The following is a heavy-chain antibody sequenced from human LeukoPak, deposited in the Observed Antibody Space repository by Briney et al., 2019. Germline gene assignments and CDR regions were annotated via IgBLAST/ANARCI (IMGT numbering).Heavy chain of an antibody. J-gene: IGHJ4*02. CDR3: ARGTYYVWGSYPSDY. V-gene: IGHV1-2*02. CDR2: INPNSGGT. D-gene: IGHD3-16*02. Sequence: ASVNLSCKSSGYTFTGNYMHWVRHAHGQGLGWMGWINPNSGGTNYAQKYQGRVTMTRDTSISTAYMELSRLRSDDTAVYYCARGTYYVWGSYPSDYWGQGTLVTVSS. CDR1: GYTFTGNY.